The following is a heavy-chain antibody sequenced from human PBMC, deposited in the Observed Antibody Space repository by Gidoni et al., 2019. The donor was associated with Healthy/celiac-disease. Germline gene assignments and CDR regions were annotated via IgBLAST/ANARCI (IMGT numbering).Heavy chain of an antibody. D-gene: IGHD3-3*01. CDR2: ISSSGSTI. V-gene: IGHV3-11*01. CDR3: ARDYDFWSGYQLDAFDI. CDR1: GFTVSDYY. Sequence: QVQLVESGGGLVKPGGSLRLSCAASGFTVSDYYMSWIRQAPGKGLGWVSYISSSGSTISYADSVKGRFTISRDNAKNSLYLQMNSLRAEDTAVYYCARDYDFWSGYQLDAFDIWGQGTMVTVSS. J-gene: IGHJ3*02.